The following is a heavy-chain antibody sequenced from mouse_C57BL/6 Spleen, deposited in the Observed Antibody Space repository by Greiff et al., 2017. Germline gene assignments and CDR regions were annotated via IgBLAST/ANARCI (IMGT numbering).Heavy chain of an antibody. CDR1: GFTFSDYY. Sequence: EVMLVESGGGLVQPGGSLKLSCAASGFTFSDYYMYWVRQTPEKRLEWVAYISNGGGSTYYPDTVKGRFTISGDNAKNTLYLQMSRLKSEDTAMYYCARHGDGYYDYYAMDYWGQGTSVTVSS. V-gene: IGHV5-12*01. CDR3: ARHGDGYYDYYAMDY. D-gene: IGHD2-3*01. J-gene: IGHJ4*01. CDR2: ISNGGGST.